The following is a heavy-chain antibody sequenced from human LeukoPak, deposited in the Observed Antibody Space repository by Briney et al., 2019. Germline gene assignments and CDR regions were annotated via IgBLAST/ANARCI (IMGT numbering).Heavy chain of an antibody. J-gene: IGHJ4*02. CDR3: AKDLVEAPMIVVAIRAIDY. V-gene: IGHV3-23*01. D-gene: IGHD3-22*01. CDR2: ISGSGGST. Sequence: GGSLRLSCAASGFTFSSYAMSWVRQAPGKGLEWVSAISGSGGSTYYADSVKGRFTISRDNSKNTLYLQMNSLRAEDTAVYYCAKDLVEAPMIVVAIRAIDYWGQGTLVTVSS. CDR1: GFTFSSYA.